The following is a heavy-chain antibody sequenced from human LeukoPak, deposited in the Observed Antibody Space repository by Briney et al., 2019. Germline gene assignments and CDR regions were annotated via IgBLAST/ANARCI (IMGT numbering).Heavy chain of an antibody. V-gene: IGHV3-30-3*01. CDR1: GFTFSSYA. CDR3: ARGATYAYYQDY. J-gene: IGHJ4*02. CDR2: ISYDGSNK. D-gene: IGHD1-26*01. Sequence: RSLRLSCAASGFTFSSYAMHWVRQAPGKGLEWVAVISYDGSNKYYADSVKGRFTISRDNAKNTLYLQMNSLRAEDTAVYYCARGATYAYYQDYWGQGTLVTVSS.